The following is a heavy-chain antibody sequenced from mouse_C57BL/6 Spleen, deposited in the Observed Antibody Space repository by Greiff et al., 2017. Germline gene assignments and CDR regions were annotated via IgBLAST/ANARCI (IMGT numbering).Heavy chain of an antibody. CDR1: GYTFTSYW. V-gene: IGHV1-52*01. CDR2: IDPSDSET. CDR3: ARDGNHGAMDY. J-gene: IGHJ4*01. D-gene: IGHD2-1*01. Sequence: VQLQQPGAELVRPGSSVKLSCKASGYTFTSYWMHWVKQRPIQGLEWIGNIDPSDSETHYNQKFKDKATLTVDKSSSTAYMQLSSLTSEDSAVYYCARDGNHGAMDYWGQGTSVTVSS.